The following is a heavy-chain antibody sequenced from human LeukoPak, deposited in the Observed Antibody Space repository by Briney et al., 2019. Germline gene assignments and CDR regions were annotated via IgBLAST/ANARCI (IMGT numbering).Heavy chain of an antibody. CDR3: ARGHTGQNWFDP. D-gene: IGHD2-8*02. Sequence: PSQTLSLTCTVSGASLSSGNYYWSWIRQTAGKGLEWIGRIHVTGRTDYNPSLKSRVTVSLDTAKNQYSLQLSSVSPADTAIYYCARGHTGQNWFDPWGQGTLVTVSS. CDR2: IHVTGRT. J-gene: IGHJ5*02. CDR1: GASLSSGNYY. V-gene: IGHV4-61*02.